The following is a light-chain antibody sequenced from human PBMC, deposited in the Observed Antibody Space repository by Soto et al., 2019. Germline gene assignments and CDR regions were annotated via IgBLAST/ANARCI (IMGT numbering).Light chain of an antibody. CDR2: AAS. J-gene: IGKJ1*01. Sequence: SQMTQYPSSLSASVGDRVTITCRASQGIRIDLGWYQQKPGKAPKLLIYAASTLQTGVPSRFSGSGSGTDFTLTISSLQPEDFATYYCLQDYNFPWTFGQRTKADI. CDR3: LQDYNFPWT. V-gene: IGKV1-6*01. CDR1: QGIRID.